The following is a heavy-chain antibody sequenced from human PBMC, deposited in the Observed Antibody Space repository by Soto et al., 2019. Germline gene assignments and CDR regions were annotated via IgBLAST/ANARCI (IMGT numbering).Heavy chain of an antibody. D-gene: IGHD5-18*01. CDR1: GFSFSDYW. V-gene: IGHV3-7*05. CDR2: VKQDGSEK. Sequence: EVQLVESGGGLVQPGGSLRVSCETSGFSFSDYWMSWVRQSPGKGMEWVANVKQDGSEKNYVDSVKGRFSISRDNARKSVYLQMNSLRGEDPAVYHCAAGRWMVRYWGQGTLVTVSS. J-gene: IGHJ4*02. CDR3: AAGRWMVRY.